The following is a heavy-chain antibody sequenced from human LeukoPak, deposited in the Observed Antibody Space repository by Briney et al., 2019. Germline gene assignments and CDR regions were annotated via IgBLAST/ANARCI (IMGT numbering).Heavy chain of an antibody. CDR3: AKDTRRPTYYFDY. CDR2: ISGSGVST. V-gene: IGHV3-23*01. CDR1: GYTFSSYA. D-gene: IGHD1-1*01. J-gene: IGHJ4*02. Sequence: SCKASGYTFSSYAMSWVRQAPGKGLEWVSAISGSGVSTYYADSVKGRFTISRDNSKNTLYLQMNSLRAEDTAVYYCAKDTRRPTYYFDYWGQGTLVTVSS.